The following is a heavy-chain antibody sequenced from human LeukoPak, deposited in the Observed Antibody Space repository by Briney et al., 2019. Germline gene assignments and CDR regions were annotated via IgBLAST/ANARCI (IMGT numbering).Heavy chain of an antibody. Sequence: LSLTCTVSGASISSSNYYWGWIRQPPGKGLEWVSYISSSGSTIYYADSVKGRFTISRDNAKNSLYLQMNSLRAEDTAVYYCARDLWNFYDDSGYNRDFDSWGQGTLVTVSS. V-gene: IGHV3-11*01. D-gene: IGHD3-22*01. CDR3: ARDLWNFYDDSGYNRDFDS. J-gene: IGHJ5*01. CDR1: GASISSSNYY. CDR2: ISSSGSTI.